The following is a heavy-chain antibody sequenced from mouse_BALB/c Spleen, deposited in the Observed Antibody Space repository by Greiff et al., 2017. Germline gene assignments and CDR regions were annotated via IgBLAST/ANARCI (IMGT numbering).Heavy chain of an antibody. Sequence: QVQLKQSGAELARPGASVKMSCKASGYTFTSYTMHWVKQRPGQGLEWIGYINPSSGYTNYNQKFKDKATLTADKSSSTAYMQLSSLTSEDSAVYDSARSGYGRTMDYWGQGTSVTVSS. J-gene: IGHJ4*01. CDR3: ARSGYGRTMDY. CDR1: GYTFTSYT. CDR2: INPSSGYT. D-gene: IGHD2-1*01. V-gene: IGHV1-4*01.